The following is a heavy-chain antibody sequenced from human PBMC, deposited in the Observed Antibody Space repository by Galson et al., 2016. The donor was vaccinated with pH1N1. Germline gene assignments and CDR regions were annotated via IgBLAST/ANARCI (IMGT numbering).Heavy chain of an antibody. Sequence: SLRLSCAASGFTFSRYSMNWVRQAPGKGLEWVSSISSSSSYIYYADSVKGRFTISRDNAKNSPYLQMNSLRAEDTAVYYCARDQAIELSDAFDIWGQGTMVTVSS. D-gene: IGHD1-7*01. V-gene: IGHV3-21*01. CDR2: ISSSSSYI. CDR3: ARDQAIELSDAFDI. CDR1: GFTFSRYS. J-gene: IGHJ3*02.